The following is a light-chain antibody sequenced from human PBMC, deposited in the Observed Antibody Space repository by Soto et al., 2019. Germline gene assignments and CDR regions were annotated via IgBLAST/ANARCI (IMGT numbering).Light chain of an antibody. J-gene: IGLJ1*01. CDR1: NSDVGSYNF. Sequence: QSALTQPPSASGSPGQSVTISCTGANSDVGSYNFVSWYQQHPGRDPKLLIYEVNKRPSGVPDRFSGSKSGNTASLTVSGLQAEDEADYYCSSYAGTNTRYLFGSGTKLTVL. V-gene: IGLV2-8*01. CDR3: SSYAGTNTRYL. CDR2: EVN.